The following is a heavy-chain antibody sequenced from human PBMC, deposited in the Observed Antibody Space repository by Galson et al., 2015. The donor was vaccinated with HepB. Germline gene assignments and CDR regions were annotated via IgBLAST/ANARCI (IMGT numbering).Heavy chain of an antibody. V-gene: IGHV3-33*08. CDR1: GFTFSSYG. CDR3: ARDPDCGGDCYSDAFDI. J-gene: IGHJ3*02. CDR2: IWYDGSNK. D-gene: IGHD2-21*02. Sequence: SLRLSCAASGFTFSSYGMHWVRQAPGKGLEWVAVIWYDGSNKYYADSVKGRFTISRDNSKNTLYLQMNSLRAEDTAVYYCARDPDCGGDCYSDAFDIWGQGTMVTVSS.